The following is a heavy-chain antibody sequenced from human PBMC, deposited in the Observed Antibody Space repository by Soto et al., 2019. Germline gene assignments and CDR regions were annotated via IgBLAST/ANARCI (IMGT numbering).Heavy chain of an antibody. J-gene: IGHJ4*02. V-gene: IGHV3-21*01. Sequence: GESLKISCAASGFTFSSYSMNWVRQAPGKGLEWVSSISSSSSYIYYADSVKGRFTISRDNAKNSLYLQMNSLRAEDTAVYYCARALTSGDEKLFDYWGQGTLVTVSS. CDR3: ARALTSGDEKLFDY. D-gene: IGHD7-27*01. CDR2: ISSSSSYI. CDR1: GFTFSSYS.